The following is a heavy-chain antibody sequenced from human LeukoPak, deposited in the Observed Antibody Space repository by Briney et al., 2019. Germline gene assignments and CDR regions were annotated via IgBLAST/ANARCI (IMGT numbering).Heavy chain of an antibody. CDR3: ARRLYGSGPDDY. J-gene: IGHJ4*02. CDR1: GFTVSSNY. CDR2: IYSGGST. V-gene: IGHV3-66*02. D-gene: IGHD3-10*01. Sequence: GGSLRLSCAASGFTVSSNYMSWVRQASGKGLEWVSVIYSGGSTYYADSVKGRFTISRDNSKNTLYLQMNSLRAEDTAVYYCARRLYGSGPDDYWGQGTLVTVSS.